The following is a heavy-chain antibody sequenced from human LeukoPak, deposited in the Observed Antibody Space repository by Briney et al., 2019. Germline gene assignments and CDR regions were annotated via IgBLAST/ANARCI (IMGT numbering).Heavy chain of an antibody. CDR3: ARAVDFWSGYDY. CDR1: GFTFSTYA. CDR2: ISSNGGRT. Sequence: GGSLRLSCAASGFTFSTYAMHWVRQAPGKGLEYVSAISSNGGRTYYANSVKGRFTISRDNSKNTLYLQMGSLRAEDMAVYYCARAVDFWSGYDYWGQGTLVTVSS. V-gene: IGHV3-64*01. J-gene: IGHJ4*02. D-gene: IGHD3-3*01.